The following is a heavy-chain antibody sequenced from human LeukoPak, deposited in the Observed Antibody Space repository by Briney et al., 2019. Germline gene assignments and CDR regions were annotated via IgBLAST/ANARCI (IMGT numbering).Heavy chain of an antibody. CDR3: ARDLAATHYYDSSTSSDY. CDR2: IRDYNGNT. CDR1: GYTFTNYG. D-gene: IGHD3-22*01. J-gene: IGHJ4*02. Sequence: GASVKVSCKTSGYTFTNYGISWVRQAPGQGLEWMGWIRDYNGNTNYAQKFQGRVTTTTDTSTSTAYMELRSLISDDTAVYYCARDLAATHYYDSSTSSDYWGQGTLVTVSS. V-gene: IGHV1-18*01.